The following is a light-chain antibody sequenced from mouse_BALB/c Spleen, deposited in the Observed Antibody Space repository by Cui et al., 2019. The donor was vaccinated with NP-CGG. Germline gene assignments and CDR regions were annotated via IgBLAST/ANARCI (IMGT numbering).Light chain of an antibody. V-gene: IGLV1*01. CDR3: ALWYSNHWV. CDR2: GTN. J-gene: IGLJ1*01. CDR1: TGSVTTNNY. Sequence: VVVTEVSALTTSPGEAVTLTCRSSTGSVTTNNYANWVQEKPDHLFTGLIGGTNNRAPGVPARFSGSLIGDKAALTITGAQTEDEAIYFCALWYSNHWVFGGGTKLTVL.